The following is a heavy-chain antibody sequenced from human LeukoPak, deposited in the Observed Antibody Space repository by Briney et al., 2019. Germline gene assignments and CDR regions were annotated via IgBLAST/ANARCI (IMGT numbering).Heavy chain of an antibody. CDR3: ARTGSGWYSSWYFDL. Sequence: PSETLSLTCTVSGGSISSYYWSWIRQPPGKGLEWIGYIYYSGSTNYNPSLKSRVTISVDTSKNQFSLKLSSVTAADTAVYYCARTGSGWYSSWYFDLWGRGTLVTVSS. V-gene: IGHV4-59*01. J-gene: IGHJ2*01. CDR2: IYYSGST. CDR1: GGSISSYY. D-gene: IGHD6-19*01.